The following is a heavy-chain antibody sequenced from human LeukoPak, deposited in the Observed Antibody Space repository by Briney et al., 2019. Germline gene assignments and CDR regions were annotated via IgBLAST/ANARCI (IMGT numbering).Heavy chain of an antibody. Sequence: SETLSLTCTVSGGSISSGGYYWRWIRQHPGKGLEWIGYIYYSGSTYYNPSLKSRVTISVDTSKNQFSLKLSSVTAADTAVYYCAVGDFGDYEYFQHWGQGTLVTVSS. J-gene: IGHJ1*01. CDR3: AVGDFGDYEYFQH. V-gene: IGHV4-31*03. D-gene: IGHD4-17*01. CDR2: IYYSGST. CDR1: GGSISSGGYY.